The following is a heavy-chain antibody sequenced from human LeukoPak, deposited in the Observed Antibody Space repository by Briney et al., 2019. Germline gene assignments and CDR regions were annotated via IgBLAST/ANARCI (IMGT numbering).Heavy chain of an antibody. CDR2: IYYSGST. Sequence: SETLSLTCTVSGVSISSSNSYWGWIRQPPGKGLEWIGYIYYSGSTNYNPSLKSRVTISVDTSKNQFSLKLSSVTAADTAVYYCARDVAGTWFDPWGQGTLVTVSS. CDR3: ARDVAGTWFDP. D-gene: IGHD6-19*01. J-gene: IGHJ5*02. V-gene: IGHV4-61*01. CDR1: GVSISSSNSY.